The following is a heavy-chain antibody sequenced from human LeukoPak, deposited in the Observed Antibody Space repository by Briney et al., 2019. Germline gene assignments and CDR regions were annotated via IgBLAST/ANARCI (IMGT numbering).Heavy chain of an antibody. CDR1: GGSISSRSYY. CDR2: IYYSGST. J-gene: IGHJ4*02. D-gene: IGHD3-3*01. V-gene: IGHV4-39*07. Sequence: SETLSLTCTVSGGSISSRSYYWGWIRQPPGRGLEWIGTIYYSGSTYYNPSLKSRVTISVDTSNNQFSLKLTSVTAADTAVYYCARVVSDFWSGYQLWGQGTLVTVSS. CDR3: ARVVSDFWSGYQL.